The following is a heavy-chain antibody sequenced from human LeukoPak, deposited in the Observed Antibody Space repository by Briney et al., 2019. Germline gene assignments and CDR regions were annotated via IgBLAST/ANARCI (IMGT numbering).Heavy chain of an antibody. Sequence: GASVKVSCKASGYTFTTYDINWVRQATGQGLEWMGWMDPNSGNTGYAQKFQGRVAMTRNTSIRTAYMELSSLRSEDTAVYYCARTYYYDSADFRILYGMDVWGQGTTVTVSS. V-gene: IGHV1-8*01. J-gene: IGHJ6*02. CDR3: ARTYYYDSADFRILYGMDV. D-gene: IGHD3-22*01. CDR2: MDPNSGNT. CDR1: GYTFTTYD.